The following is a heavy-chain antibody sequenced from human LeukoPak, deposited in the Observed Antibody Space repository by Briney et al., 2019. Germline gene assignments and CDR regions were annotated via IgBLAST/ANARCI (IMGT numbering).Heavy chain of an antibody. Sequence: GGSLRLSCAASGFTFSVFWMFWVRQAPGKGLEWVAVISYDGSNKYYADSVKGRFTISRDNSKNTLYLQMNSLRAEDTAVYYCARGYDSSGLFDYWGQGTLVTVSS. J-gene: IGHJ4*02. CDR2: ISYDGSNK. CDR1: GFTFSVFW. D-gene: IGHD3-22*01. CDR3: ARGYDSSGLFDY. V-gene: IGHV3-30*14.